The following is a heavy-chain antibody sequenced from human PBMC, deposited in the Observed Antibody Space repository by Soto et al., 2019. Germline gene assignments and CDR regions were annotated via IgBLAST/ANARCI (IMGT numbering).Heavy chain of an antibody. CDR1: GFTFSSYG. CDR2: ISYDGSNK. D-gene: IGHD2-21*02. V-gene: IGHV3-30*18. CDR3: AKRKSAGVVTASPFDY. Sequence: GGSLRLSCAASGFTFSSYGIHWVRQAPGKGLEWVAVISYDGSNKYYADSVKGRFTISRDNSKNTLYLQMNSLRAEDTAVYYCAKRKSAGVVTASPFDYWGQGTLVTVSS. J-gene: IGHJ4*02.